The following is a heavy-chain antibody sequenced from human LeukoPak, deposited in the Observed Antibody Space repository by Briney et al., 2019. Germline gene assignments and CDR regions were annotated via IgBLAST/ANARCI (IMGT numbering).Heavy chain of an antibody. Sequence: PSETLSLTCTVSGGSISSSSYYWGWIRQPPGKGLEWIGSIYYSGSTYYNPSLKSRVTISVDTSKNQFSLKLSSVTAADTAVYYCARASHDYSEYSHFDYWGQGTLVTVSS. CDR2: IYYSGST. V-gene: IGHV4-39*01. J-gene: IGHJ4*02. CDR3: ARASHDYSEYSHFDY. D-gene: IGHD4-17*01. CDR1: GGSISSSSYY.